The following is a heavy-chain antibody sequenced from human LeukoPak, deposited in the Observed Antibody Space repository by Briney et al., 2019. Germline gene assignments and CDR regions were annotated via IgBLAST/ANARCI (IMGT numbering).Heavy chain of an antibody. CDR3: ARDFATVTAIDY. CDR1: GFTFSTYS. J-gene: IGHJ4*02. CDR2: ISSSSDYI. V-gene: IGHV3-21*06. D-gene: IGHD2-21*02. Sequence: PGGSLRLSCAASGFTFSTYSMNWVRQAPGKGLEWVSSISSSSDYIYYADSVKGRFTISRDNAKNLLYLQMNSLRAEDTAVYYCARDFATVTAIDYWGQGTLVTVSS.